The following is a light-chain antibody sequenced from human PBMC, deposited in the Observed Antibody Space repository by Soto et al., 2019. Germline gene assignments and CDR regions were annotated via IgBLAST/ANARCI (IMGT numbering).Light chain of an antibody. Sequence: DVVMTQSPLSLPVTLGQPASISCRSSQSLIHSDGDTYLNWFQQMPGQSPRRLIYKVSDRDSVVPDRFTGSGSGTDFTLKIRRVEAEAVGVYYCMQGTRWPWTFGQGNEVEIK. V-gene: IGKV2-30*02. J-gene: IGKJ1*01. CDR1: QSLIHSDGDTY. CDR2: KVS. CDR3: MQGTRWPWT.